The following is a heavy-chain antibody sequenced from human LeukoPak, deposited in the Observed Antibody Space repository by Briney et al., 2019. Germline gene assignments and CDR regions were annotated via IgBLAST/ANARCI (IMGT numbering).Heavy chain of an antibody. CDR2: ISYDGSNK. D-gene: IGHD3-10*01. CDR3: ARDLFGRFGELSVGYFDY. V-gene: IGHV3-30*04. CDR1: GFTFSSYA. J-gene: IGHJ4*02. Sequence: GGSLRLSCAASGFTFSSYAMHWVRQAPGKGLEWVAVISYDGSNKYYADSVKGRFTTSRDNSKNTLYLQMNSLRAEDTAVYYCARDLFGRFGELSVGYFDYWGQGTLVTVSS.